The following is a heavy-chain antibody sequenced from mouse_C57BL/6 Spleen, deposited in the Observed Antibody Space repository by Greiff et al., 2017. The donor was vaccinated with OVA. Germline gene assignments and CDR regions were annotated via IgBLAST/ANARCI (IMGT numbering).Heavy chain of an antibody. CDR1: GYTFTSYW. CDR3: AIRRIVSNYETYWYFDV. CDR2: IHPSDSDT. Sequence: QVQLQQPGAELVKPGASVKVSCKASGYTFTSYWMHWVKQRPGQGLEWIGRIHPSDSDTNYNQKFKGKATLTVDKSSSTAYMQLSSLTSEDSAVYYCAIRRIVSNYETYWYFDVWGTGTTVTVSS. J-gene: IGHJ1*03. V-gene: IGHV1-74*01. D-gene: IGHD2-5*01.